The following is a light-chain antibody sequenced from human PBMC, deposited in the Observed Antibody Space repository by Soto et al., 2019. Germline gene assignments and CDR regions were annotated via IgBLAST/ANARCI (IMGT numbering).Light chain of an antibody. CDR3: AVWDDTLYGRV. Sequence: QSVVTQPPSASGTPGQRVTISCSGGRSNIGSNTVVWYQQVPGATPKLLIYRDDQRPSGVPDRFSGSRSGTSASLAISGLQLDDEADYYCAVWDDTLYGRVFGGGTKLTVL. CDR2: RDD. V-gene: IGLV1-44*01. J-gene: IGLJ3*02. CDR1: RSNIGSNT.